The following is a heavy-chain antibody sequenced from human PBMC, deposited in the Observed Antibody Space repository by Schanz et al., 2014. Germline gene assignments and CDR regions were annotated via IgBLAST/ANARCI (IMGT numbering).Heavy chain of an antibody. CDR1: GFTFMGYS. CDR2: ISGTSSTI. V-gene: IGHV3-48*02. D-gene: IGHD4-17*01. J-gene: IGHJ4*02. CDR3: ARMGLGDYADL. Sequence: EVQLVESGGGLVQPGGSLRLSCVASGFTFMGYSMSWVRQAPGKGLEWIAYISGTSSTIFHSDSVRGRFTVSRDNAQNSLFLQMSGLGDEDTALYCCARMGLGDYADLGGQGTLVIVSS.